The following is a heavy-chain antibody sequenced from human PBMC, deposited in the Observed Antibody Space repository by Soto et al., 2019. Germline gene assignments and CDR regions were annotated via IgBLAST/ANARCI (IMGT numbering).Heavy chain of an antibody. V-gene: IGHV4-61*01. Sequence: SETLSLTCTVSGGSISSGYYWSWIRQHPGKGMEWIGYIYYSGSTFYNPSLKSRVTISVDTSKNQFSLKLNSVTAADTAVYYCARDLWGYCGTDCYPLDVWGQGTTVTVSS. D-gene: IGHD2-21*02. J-gene: IGHJ6*02. CDR3: ARDLWGYCGTDCYPLDV. CDR1: GGSISSGYY. CDR2: IYYSGST.